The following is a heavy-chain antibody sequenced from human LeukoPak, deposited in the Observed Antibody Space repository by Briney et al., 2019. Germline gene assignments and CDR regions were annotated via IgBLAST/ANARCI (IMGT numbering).Heavy chain of an antibody. CDR2: LSCEGGST. Sequence: GRSLRLSCAASGFTFDDYTMHWVRQAPGKGLEWVSLLSCEGGSTNYADSVKGRFTISRDNSKNTLYLQMNSLRAEDTAVYYCARGKVAPIRYYYGMDVWGQGTTVTVSS. D-gene: IGHD5-24*01. J-gene: IGHJ6*02. V-gene: IGHV3-43*01. CDR1: GFTFDDYT. CDR3: ARGKVAPIRYYYGMDV.